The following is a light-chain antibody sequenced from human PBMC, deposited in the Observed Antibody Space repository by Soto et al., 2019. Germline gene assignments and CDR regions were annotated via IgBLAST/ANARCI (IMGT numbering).Light chain of an antibody. CDR3: QQRTNWVT. V-gene: IGKV3-11*01. CDR1: QSISRY. Sequence: EIVLTQSPGTLSLSPGERATLSCRASQSISRYLAWYQHRPGQAPRLLIFDASNRATGIPARFSGSGSGTDFTLTISSLESEDFAIYYCQQRTNWVTFGQGTRLA. CDR2: DAS. J-gene: IGKJ5*01.